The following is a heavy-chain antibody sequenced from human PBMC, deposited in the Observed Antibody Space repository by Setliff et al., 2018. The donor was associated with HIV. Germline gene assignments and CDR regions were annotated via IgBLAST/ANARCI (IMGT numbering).Heavy chain of an antibody. CDR1: GGSFSDYY. J-gene: IGHJ6*03. D-gene: IGHD2-15*01. CDR3: ARVSKYCSGVRCYSFSYDYYMDF. CDR2: ITHRGST. Sequence: SETLSLTCAVYGGSFSDYYWSWIRQPPGKGLEWIGEITHRGSTNYNPSLKSRVTISVDTSKNQFTLKLSSLTAADTAVYYCARVSKYCSGVRCYSFSYDYYMDFWGKGTTGTVS. V-gene: IGHV4-34*01.